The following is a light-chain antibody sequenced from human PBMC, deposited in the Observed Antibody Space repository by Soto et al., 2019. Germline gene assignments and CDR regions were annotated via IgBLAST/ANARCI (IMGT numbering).Light chain of an antibody. V-gene: IGLV6-57*01. CDR3: QSYDSSIRWV. Sequence: NFMLTQPHSVSESPGKTVTISCTRSSGSIASNYVQWYQQRPGSSPTTVIYEDNQRPSGVPDRFSGSIDSSSNSASLTISGLKTEHEADYYCQSYDSSIRWVFGGGTQLTVL. CDR2: EDN. J-gene: IGLJ3*02. CDR1: SGSIASNY.